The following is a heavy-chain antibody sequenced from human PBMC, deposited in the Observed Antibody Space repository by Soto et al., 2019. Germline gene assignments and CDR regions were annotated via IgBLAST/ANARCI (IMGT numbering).Heavy chain of an antibody. V-gene: IGHV4-31*03. CDR1: GGSLRSGGYY. J-gene: IGHJ6*02. Sequence: TLSLPCTVSGGSLRSGGYYWVWVRHRPRGSLEWNGNTYYSGSTYYNPSLKSRLTISVDTSKNQFSLNLSSVTAADTAVYYCARERLMATAGTARHYYGLNVWGQGTTDT. CDR2: TYYSGST. CDR3: ARERLMATAGTARHYYGLNV. D-gene: IGHD5-18*01.